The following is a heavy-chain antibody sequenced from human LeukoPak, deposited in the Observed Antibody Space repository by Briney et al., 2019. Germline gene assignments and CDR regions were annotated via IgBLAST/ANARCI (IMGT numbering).Heavy chain of an antibody. CDR2: INWNGGST. Sequence: GGSLRLSCAASGFTFSNYYMSWVRQAPGKGLEWVSGINWNGGSTGYADSVKGRFTISRDNAKNSLYLQMNSLRAEDTALYHCARTYYYDSSYFDYWGQGTLVTVSS. CDR3: ARTYYYDSSYFDY. D-gene: IGHD3-22*01. V-gene: IGHV3-20*01. J-gene: IGHJ4*02. CDR1: GFTFSNYY.